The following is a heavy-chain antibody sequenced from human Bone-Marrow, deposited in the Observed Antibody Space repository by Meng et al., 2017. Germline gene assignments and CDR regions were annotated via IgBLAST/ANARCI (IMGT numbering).Heavy chain of an antibody. Sequence: SLKISCAVSGFTFDDYAMHWVRQAPGKGLEWVSGISWNSGSIGYADSVKGRFTISRDSAKNSLYLQMNTLRAEDTALYYCAKDISASGTYYIDYWGQGTLVTVSS. J-gene: IGHJ4*02. CDR3: AKDISASGTYYIDY. V-gene: IGHV3-9*01. CDR1: GFTFDDYA. CDR2: ISWNSGSI. D-gene: IGHD3-10*01.